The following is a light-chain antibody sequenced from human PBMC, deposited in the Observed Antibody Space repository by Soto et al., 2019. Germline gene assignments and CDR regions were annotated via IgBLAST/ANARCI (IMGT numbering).Light chain of an antibody. CDR3: HHYYKWPLT. CDR1: HSAISN. CDR2: DAS. Sequence: EIVMTHSPAPLSVSPGERFTLSCRASHSAISNLAWYQQKPGQTPRLLIYDASTRATDIPARFSGSGSGTDFTLTIISLLSEDFAVYYCHHYYKWPLTFGGGGKVDIK. V-gene: IGKV3-15*01. J-gene: IGKJ4*01.